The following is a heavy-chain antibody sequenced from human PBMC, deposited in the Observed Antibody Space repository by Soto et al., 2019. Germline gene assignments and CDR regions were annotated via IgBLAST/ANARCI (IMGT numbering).Heavy chain of an antibody. CDR2: IYYSGST. V-gene: IGHV4-31*03. J-gene: IGHJ5*02. Sequence: QVQLQESGPGLVKPSQTLSLTCTVSGGSISSGGYYWSWIRQHPGKGLEWIGYIYYSGSTYYNPSLKSRVTMAVDTSKTQFSLKLSSVTAADTAVYYCARHPGGIAAAGGGWFDPWGQGTLVTVSS. CDR3: ARHPGGIAAAGGGWFDP. D-gene: IGHD6-13*01. CDR1: GGSISSGGYY.